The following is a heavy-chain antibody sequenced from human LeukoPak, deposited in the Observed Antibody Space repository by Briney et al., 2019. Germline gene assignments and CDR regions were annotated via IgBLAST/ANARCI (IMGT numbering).Heavy chain of an antibody. CDR1: GFTVSSND. D-gene: IGHD1-7*01. Sequence: GGSLRLSCAASGFTVSSNDMSWVRQAPGKGLEWVSVIYSGGSTYYGDSAKGRFTISRDNSKNTLYLQMNSLRAEDTAVYYCARALGGGRNWNYQNYYYYMDVWGKATTVTVSS. J-gene: IGHJ6*03. CDR2: IYSGGST. V-gene: IGHV3-53*01. CDR3: ARALGGGRNWNYQNYYYYMDV.